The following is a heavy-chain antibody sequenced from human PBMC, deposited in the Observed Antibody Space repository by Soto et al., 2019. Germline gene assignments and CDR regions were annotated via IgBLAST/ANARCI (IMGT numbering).Heavy chain of an antibody. CDR1: GYTFTGYS. CDR2: INPNSGGT. CDR3: ARRHAITSEEEFDY. V-gene: IGHV1-2*02. J-gene: IGHJ4*02. D-gene: IGHD2-2*01. Sequence: QVQLVQSGAEVKKPGASVKVSCKASGYTFTGYSMHWVRQAPGQGLEWMGWINPNSGGTNYAQKFQGRVTMTRDTSISTAYMELSRLRSDATAVDYCARRHAITSEEEFDYWGQGTLVTVSS.